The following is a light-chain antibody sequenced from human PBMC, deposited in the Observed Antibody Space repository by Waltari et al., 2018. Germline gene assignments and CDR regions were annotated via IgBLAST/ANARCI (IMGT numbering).Light chain of an antibody. CDR3: SAYTSINTYI. V-gene: IGLV2-14*03. CDR2: DLT. J-gene: IGLJ1*01. Sequence: QSALTQPASVSGSPGQSLTITCTGTSSDVGASNYVSWYQHHPGQAPKLIIFDLTRRPSGVSPRFSGSLSGNTASLTISGLQAEDEAHYYCSAYTSINTYIFGGGTEVTVL. CDR1: SSDVGASNY.